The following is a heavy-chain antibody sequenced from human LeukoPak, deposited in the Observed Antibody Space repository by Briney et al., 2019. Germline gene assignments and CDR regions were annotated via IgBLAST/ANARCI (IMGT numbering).Heavy chain of an antibody. CDR1: GYSFTSYW. Sequence: GESLKISCEGSGYSFTSYWIGWVRQMPGKGLERMGIIYPGDSDTRYSPSFQGQVTISADKSISTAYLQWSSLKASDTAMYYCARHESSIESYGDYGEANYWGQGTLVTVSS. J-gene: IGHJ4*02. CDR2: IYPGDSDT. CDR3: ARHESSIESYGDYGEANY. D-gene: IGHD4-17*01. V-gene: IGHV5-51*01.